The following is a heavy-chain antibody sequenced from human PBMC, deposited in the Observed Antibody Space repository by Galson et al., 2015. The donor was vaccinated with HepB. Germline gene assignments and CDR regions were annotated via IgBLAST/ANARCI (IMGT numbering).Heavy chain of an antibody. CDR3: ASGIAVAGGAY. CDR2: INPSGGST. D-gene: IGHD6-19*01. J-gene: IGHJ4*02. CDR1: GGTFSSYA. Sequence: SVKVSCKASGGTFSSYAISWVRQAPGQGLEWMGIINPSGGSTSYAQKFQGRVTMTRDTSTSTVYMELSSLRSEDTAVYYCASGIAVAGGAYWGQGTLVTVSS. V-gene: IGHV1-46*01.